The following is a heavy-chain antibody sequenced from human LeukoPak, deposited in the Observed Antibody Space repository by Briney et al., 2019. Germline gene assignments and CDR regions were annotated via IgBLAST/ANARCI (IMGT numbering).Heavy chain of an antibody. V-gene: IGHV4-59*01. Sequence: SETLSLTCTVPGGSISGYYWSWLRQPPGKGLDWIAYIYYSGSANWNPSLKSRVTISLDTSKNRFSLKLSSVTAADTAVYYCARGYCSSGSCYTPDYWGQGALVTVSS. CDR3: ARGYCSSGSCYTPDY. CDR2: IYYSGSA. D-gene: IGHD2-15*01. J-gene: IGHJ4*02. CDR1: GGSISGYY.